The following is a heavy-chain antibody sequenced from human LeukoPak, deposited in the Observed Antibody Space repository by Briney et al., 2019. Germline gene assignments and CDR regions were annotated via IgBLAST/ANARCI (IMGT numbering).Heavy chain of an antibody. CDR1: GFTFSSSV. Sequence: GGSLRLSCAASGFTFSSSVMSWVRQAPGKGLEWVSTISGSGGSTYHADSARGRFTISRDNSKNTLYLQMNSLRADDTAVYYCAKDRSPFDLWGRGTLVTVSS. V-gene: IGHV3-23*01. CDR2: ISGSGGST. J-gene: IGHJ2*01. CDR3: AKDRSPFDL.